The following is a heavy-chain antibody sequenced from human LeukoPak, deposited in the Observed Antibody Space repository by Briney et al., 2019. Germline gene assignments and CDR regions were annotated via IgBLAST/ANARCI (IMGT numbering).Heavy chain of an antibody. J-gene: IGHJ6*03. CDR2: IIPIFDTT. Sequence: GASVKVSCKASGYTFTSYGISWVRQAPGQGLEWMGGIIPIFDTTNYAQNFQGRVTITADESTSTAYMELSSLRSEDTAVYYCARAFVTGGYYYYYMDVWGKGTTVTVSS. CDR3: ARAFVTGGYYYYYMDV. D-gene: IGHD2-8*02. CDR1: GYTFTSYG. V-gene: IGHV1-69*13.